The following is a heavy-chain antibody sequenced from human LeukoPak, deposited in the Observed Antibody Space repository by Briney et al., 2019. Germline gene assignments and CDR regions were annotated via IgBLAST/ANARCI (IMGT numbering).Heavy chain of an antibody. CDR1: GGSFSGYY. CDR3: ARFGSSTWYKGAFDI. CDR2: IVHSGNT. J-gene: IGHJ3*02. V-gene: IGHV4-34*12. Sequence: PSETLSLTCAVYGGSFSGYYWSWIRQPPGKGLEWIGEIVHSGNTKYNPSLKSRVTISVDTSKNQFSLNLTSVTAADTAVYYCARFGSSTWYKGAFDIWGQGTMVTVAS. D-gene: IGHD1-1*01.